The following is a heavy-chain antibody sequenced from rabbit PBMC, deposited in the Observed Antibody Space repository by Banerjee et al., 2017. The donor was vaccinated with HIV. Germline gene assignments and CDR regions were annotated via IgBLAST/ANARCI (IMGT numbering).Heavy chain of an antibody. Sequence: QEQLEESGGDLVKPEGSLTLTCTASGFSFSNGYVMCWVRQAPGKGLEWIACIDTGSSGRTYYASWAKGRFTISKTSSTTVTLQMTSLTAADTATYFCARAVSGNWPRLDLWGPGTLVTVS. CDR2: IDTGSSGRT. V-gene: IGHV1S45*01. J-gene: IGHJ3*01. CDR1: GFSFSNGYV. CDR3: ARAVSGNWPRLDL. D-gene: IGHD1-1*01.